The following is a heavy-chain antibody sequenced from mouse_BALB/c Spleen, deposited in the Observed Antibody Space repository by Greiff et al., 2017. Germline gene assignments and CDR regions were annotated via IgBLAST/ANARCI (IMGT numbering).Heavy chain of an antibody. CDR1: GFTFSSYA. V-gene: IGHV5-9-4*01. Sequence: DVMLVESGGGLVKPGGSLKLSCAASGFTFSSYAMSWVRQSPEKRLEWVAEISSGGSYTYYPDTVTGRFTISRDNAKNTLYLEMSSLRSEDTAMYYCARDDYGESLAYWGQGTLVTVSA. CDR3: ARDDYGESLAY. J-gene: IGHJ3*01. CDR2: ISSGGSYT. D-gene: IGHD2-4*01.